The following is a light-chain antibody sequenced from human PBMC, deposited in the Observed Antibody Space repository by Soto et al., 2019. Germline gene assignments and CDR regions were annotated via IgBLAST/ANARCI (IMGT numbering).Light chain of an antibody. CDR1: QTVGNCF. CDR2: GAS. J-gene: IGKJ4*01. V-gene: IGKV3-20*01. CDR3: QQYGALPPT. Sequence: ESVLTQFPGALSLSPGKRVTLSCRASQTVGNCFLVWYQQKSGQAPKFLIYGASNRATGIPDRFSGSGSGTDFTLTISRLAPEDLAVYHCQQYGALPPTFGGGTKVEMK.